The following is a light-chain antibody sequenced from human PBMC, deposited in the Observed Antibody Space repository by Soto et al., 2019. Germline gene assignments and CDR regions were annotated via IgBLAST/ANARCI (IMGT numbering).Light chain of an antibody. CDR2: GAS. J-gene: IGKJ1*01. CDR1: QSFSSN. Sequence: EVVMTQSPDTLSVSPGERATLSCRASQSFSSNLAWYQQKLGQAPRLLIYGASTRATGIPARFSGSGSGTEFTLTISSLQSEDFAIYYCQQYNNWPRTFGQGTKVDI. CDR3: QQYNNWPRT. V-gene: IGKV3-15*01.